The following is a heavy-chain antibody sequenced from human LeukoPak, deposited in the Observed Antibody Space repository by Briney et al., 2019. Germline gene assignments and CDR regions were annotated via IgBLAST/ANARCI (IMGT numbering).Heavy chain of an antibody. CDR2: ISSSSSYI. V-gene: IGHV3-21*01. CDR3: ARGPSSYHNT. Sequence: PGGSLRLSCAASGFTFSSYSMNWVRQAPGKGLEWVSSISSSSSYIYYADSVKGRFTISRDNSKNTLYLQMNSLRAEDTAVYYCARGPSSYHNTGGQGTLVTVSS. J-gene: IGHJ4*02. D-gene: IGHD5-12*01. CDR1: GFTFSSYS.